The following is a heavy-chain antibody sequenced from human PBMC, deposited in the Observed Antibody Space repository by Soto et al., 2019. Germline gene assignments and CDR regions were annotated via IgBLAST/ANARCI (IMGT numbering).Heavy chain of an antibody. Sequence: PSETLSLTCTVSGGSISSYYWSWIRQPPGKGLEWIGYIYYSGSTNYNPSLKSRVTISVDTSKNQFSLKLSSVTAADTAVYYCARRYVSCFDYWGTGTLVTVSS. CDR3: ARRYVSCFDY. J-gene: IGHJ4*02. V-gene: IGHV4-59*08. CDR1: GGSISSYY. CDR2: IYYSGST. D-gene: IGHD2-2*01.